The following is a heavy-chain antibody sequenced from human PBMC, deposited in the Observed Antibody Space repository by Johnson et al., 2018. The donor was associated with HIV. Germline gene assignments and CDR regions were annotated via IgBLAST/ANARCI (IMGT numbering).Heavy chain of an antibody. CDR2: ISYDASNK. CDR3: ARDSEEYSGYDSAFDI. D-gene: IGHD5-12*01. Sequence: QVQLVESGGGVVQPGRSLRLSCAASGFTFNNYALHWVRQAPGKGLEWVEVISYDASNKYYADSVKGRFTISRDNSKNTLFLQMNSLRAEDTAVYYCARDSEEYSGYDSAFDIWGQGTMVTVSS. J-gene: IGHJ3*02. CDR1: GFTFNNYA. V-gene: IGHV3-30-3*01.